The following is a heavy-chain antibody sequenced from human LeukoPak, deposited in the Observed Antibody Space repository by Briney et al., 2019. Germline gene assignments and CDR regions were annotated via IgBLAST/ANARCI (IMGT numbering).Heavy chain of an antibody. J-gene: IGHJ4*02. D-gene: IGHD2-15*01. CDR3: ARGQGWYHNFDY. Sequence: SETLSLTCTVSGGSLSGSYWSWIRQPPGERLEWIACVYNSGTTNYNPSLKRRVTISVDTSKNQFSLKLNSVTAADTAVYYCARGQGWYHNFDYWGQGTLVTVSS. CDR1: GGSLSGSY. V-gene: IGHV4-59*01. CDR2: VYNSGTT.